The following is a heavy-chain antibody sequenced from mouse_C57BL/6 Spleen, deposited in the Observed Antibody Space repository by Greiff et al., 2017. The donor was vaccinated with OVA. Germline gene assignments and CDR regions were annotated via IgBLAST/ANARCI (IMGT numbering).Heavy chain of an antibody. CDR2: IYPGSGST. V-gene: IGHV1-55*01. D-gene: IGHD2-4*01. CDR3: ARDDYDENY. Sequence: QVHVKQPGAELVKPGASVKMSCKASGYTFTSYWITWVKQRPGQGLEWIGDIYPGSGSTNYNEKFKSKATLTVDTSSSTAYMQLSSLTSEDSAVYYCARDDYDENYWGQGTTLTVSS. J-gene: IGHJ2*01. CDR1: GYTFTSYW.